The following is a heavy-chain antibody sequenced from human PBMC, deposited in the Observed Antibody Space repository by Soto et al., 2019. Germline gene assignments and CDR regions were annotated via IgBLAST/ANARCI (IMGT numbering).Heavy chain of an antibody. J-gene: IGHJ3*02. CDR3: ARENRPSYSSSSEFAFDI. CDR1: GFTFSSYA. V-gene: IGHV3-30-3*01. CDR2: ISYDGSNK. Sequence: GGSLRLSCAASGFTFSSYAMHWVRQAPGKGLEWVAVISYDGSNKYYADSVKGRFTISRDNSKNTLYLQMNSLRAEDTAVYYCARENRPSYSSSSEFAFDIWGQGTMVTVSS. D-gene: IGHD6-6*01.